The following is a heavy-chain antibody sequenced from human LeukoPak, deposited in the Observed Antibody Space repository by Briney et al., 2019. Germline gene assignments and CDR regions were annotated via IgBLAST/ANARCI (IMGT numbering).Heavy chain of an antibody. Sequence: ASVKVSCKASGYTFTGYHMHWVRQAPGQGLEWMGWLDPNSGGTNFVQKFQGRVTMTRDTSISTAYMELSRLRSDDTAVYYCPGDTGRDGYSFDYWGEGTLVTVSS. CDR3: PGDTGRDGYSFDY. V-gene: IGHV1-2*02. CDR2: LDPNSGGT. CDR1: GYTFTGYH. D-gene: IGHD5-24*01. J-gene: IGHJ4*02.